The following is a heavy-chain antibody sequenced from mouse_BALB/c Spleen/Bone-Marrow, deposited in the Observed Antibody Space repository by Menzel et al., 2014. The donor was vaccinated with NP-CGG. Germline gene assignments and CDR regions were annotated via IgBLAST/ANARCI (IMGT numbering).Heavy chain of an antibody. D-gene: IGHD2-4*01. CDR3: TREITTSYAMDY. V-gene: IGHV1S127*01. J-gene: IGHJ4*01. Sequence: QVQLKQSGAELVKPGASVKMSCKASDYTFTSYWMHWVKQRPGQGLEWIGVIDPSDSYTSYNQKFKGKATLTVDTSSSTAYMQLSSLTSEDSAVYYCTREITTSYAMDYWGQGTSVTVSS. CDR2: IDPSDSYT. CDR1: DYTFTSYW.